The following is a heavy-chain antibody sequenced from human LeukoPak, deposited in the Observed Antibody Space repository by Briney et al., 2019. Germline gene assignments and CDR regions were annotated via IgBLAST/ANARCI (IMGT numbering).Heavy chain of an antibody. CDR1: GFIVSTNY. CDR3: ARDSSGWNYYFDL. D-gene: IGHD6-19*01. J-gene: IGHJ2*01. CDR2: IYSGGST. Sequence: GGSLRLSCAASGFIVSTNYMSWVRQAPGKGLEWVSLIYSGGSTYYADSLKGRFIISRDTSKNTLYLQMNSLRAEDTAVYYCARDSSGWNYYFDLWGRGTLVTVSS. V-gene: IGHV3-66*01.